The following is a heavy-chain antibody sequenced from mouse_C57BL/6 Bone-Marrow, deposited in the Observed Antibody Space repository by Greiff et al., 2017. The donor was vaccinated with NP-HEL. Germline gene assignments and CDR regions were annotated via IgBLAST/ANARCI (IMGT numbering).Heavy chain of an antibody. D-gene: IGHD3-2*02. CDR1: GYTFTSYW. V-gene: IGHV1-69*01. J-gene: IGHJ4*01. CDR2: IDPSDSYT. Sequence: VKLQQPGAELVMPGASVKLSCKASGYTFTSYWMHWVKQRPGQGLEWIGEIDPSDSYTNYNQKFKGKFTLTVGKSSSTAYMQLSSLTSEDSAVYYCAKEAQATPYAMDYWGQGTSVTVSS. CDR3: AKEAQATPYAMDY.